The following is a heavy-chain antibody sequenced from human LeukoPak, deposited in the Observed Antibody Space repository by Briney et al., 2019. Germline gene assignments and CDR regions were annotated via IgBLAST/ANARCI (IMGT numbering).Heavy chain of an antibody. CDR3: TTDTFGARDS. D-gene: IGHD3-10*01. J-gene: IGHJ4*02. CDR1: GYTFSRYW. Sequence: PGGSLRLSCAASGYTFSRYWMHWVRQGPGKGLVWVSRINEDGSSTSYAESVGGRFTISRDNAKNTLYLQMNRLRAEDAAVYFCTTDTFGARDSWGQGTLVTVSS. V-gene: IGHV3-74*01. CDR2: INEDGSST.